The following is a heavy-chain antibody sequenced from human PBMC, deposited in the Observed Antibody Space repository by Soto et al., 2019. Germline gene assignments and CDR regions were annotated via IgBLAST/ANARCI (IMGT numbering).Heavy chain of an antibody. Sequence: SVNLYCKAAGDSISRYAISRVRKATGQGLEWMGGIIPIFGTANYAQKFQGRVTITADESTSTAYMELSSLRSEDTAVYYCAKGRTWLRPGYYGMDVWGQGTTVTVSS. J-gene: IGHJ6*02. D-gene: IGHD5-12*01. CDR2: IIPIFGTA. CDR1: GDSISRYA. V-gene: IGHV1-69*13. CDR3: AKGRTWLRPGYYGMDV.